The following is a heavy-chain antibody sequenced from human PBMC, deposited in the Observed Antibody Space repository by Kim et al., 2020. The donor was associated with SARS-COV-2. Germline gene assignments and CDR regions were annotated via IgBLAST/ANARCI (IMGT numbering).Heavy chain of an antibody. CDR3: AKGRYYYDSSGYAPFDY. J-gene: IGHJ4*02. D-gene: IGHD3-22*01. Sequence: GGSLRLSCAASGFTFDDYTMHWVRQAPGKGLEWVSLISWDGGSTYYADSVKGRFTISRDNSKNSLYLQMNSLRTEDTALYYCAKGRYYYDSSGYAPFDYWGQGTLVTVSS. CDR1: GFTFDDYT. CDR2: ISWDGGST. V-gene: IGHV3-43*01.